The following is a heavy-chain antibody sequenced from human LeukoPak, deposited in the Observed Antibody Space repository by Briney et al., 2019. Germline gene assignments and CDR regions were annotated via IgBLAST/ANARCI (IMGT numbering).Heavy chain of an antibody. CDR1: GGSISSNY. Sequence: PSETLSLTCTVSGGSISSNYWSWIRQPPRKGLEWIGYIYYSGSTNYNPSLKSRVTISVDTSKNQFSLKLSSVTAADTAVYYCARASVVAATNWFDPWGQGTLVTVSS. V-gene: IGHV4-59*01. CDR3: ARASVVAATNWFDP. D-gene: IGHD2-15*01. J-gene: IGHJ5*02. CDR2: IYYSGST.